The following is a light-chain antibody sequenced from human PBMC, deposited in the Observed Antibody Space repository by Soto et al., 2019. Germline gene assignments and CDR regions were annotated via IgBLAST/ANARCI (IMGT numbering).Light chain of an antibody. J-gene: IGKJ5*01. CDR1: QSISSY. CDR2: AAS. Sequence: DIQMTQSPSSLSASVGDRVTITCRASQSISSYLNWYQQKPGKAPKLLIYAASSLQSGVPSRFRGSGSGTDFTLTISSLQPEDFATYYCQQSYSRGTFGQGTRLEIK. CDR3: QQSYSRGT. V-gene: IGKV1-39*01.